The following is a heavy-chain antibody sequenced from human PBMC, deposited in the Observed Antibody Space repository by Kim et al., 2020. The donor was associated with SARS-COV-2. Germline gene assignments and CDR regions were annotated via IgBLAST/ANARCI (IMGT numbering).Heavy chain of an antibody. Sequence: SETLSLTCTVSGDSLSSDYWSWNRQPAGKGLEWIGRIYTSGRTNDNPSLQSRVTMSVDMSKNQFSLTLSSVTAADTAVYYCASALGHRGQGTLVTVSS. CDR2: IYTSGRT. J-gene: IGHJ1*01. V-gene: IGHV4-4*07. D-gene: IGHD3-16*02. CDR3: ASALGH. CDR1: GDSLSSDY.